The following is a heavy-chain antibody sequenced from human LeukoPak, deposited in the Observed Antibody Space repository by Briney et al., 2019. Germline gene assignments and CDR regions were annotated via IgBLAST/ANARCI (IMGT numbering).Heavy chain of an antibody. CDR1: GYTFTGYY. Sequence: GASVKVSCKASGYTFTGYYMHWVRQAPGQGLGWMGWINPNSGDTNYAQKFQGRVTMTRDTSISTAYMELSRLRSDDTAVYYCARDLGYDSSGYWYWGQGTLVTVSS. CDR3: ARDLGYDSSGYWY. J-gene: IGHJ4*02. D-gene: IGHD3-22*01. V-gene: IGHV1-2*02. CDR2: INPNSGDT.